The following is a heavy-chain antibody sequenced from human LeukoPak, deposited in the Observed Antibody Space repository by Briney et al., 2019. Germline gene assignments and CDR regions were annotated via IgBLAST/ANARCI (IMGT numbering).Heavy chain of an antibody. CDR2: INHSGST. CDR1: GGSFSGYY. J-gene: IGHJ6*03. Sequence: PSETLSLTCAVYGGSFSGYYWSWIRQPPGKGLEWIGEINHSGSTNYNPSLKSRVTISVDTSKNQFSLKLSSVTAADTAVYYCARRSLYGDYVYYYYYMDVWGKGTTVTISS. CDR3: ARRSLYGDYVYYYYYMDV. V-gene: IGHV4-34*01. D-gene: IGHD4-17*01.